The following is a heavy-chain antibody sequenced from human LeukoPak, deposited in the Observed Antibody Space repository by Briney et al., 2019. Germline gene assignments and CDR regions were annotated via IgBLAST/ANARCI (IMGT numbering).Heavy chain of an antibody. Sequence: SETLSLTCTVSGGSISSSSYYWGWIRQPPGKGLEWIGSIYYSGSTYYNPSLKSRVTISVDTSKNQFSLKLSSVTAADTAVYYCARAGGYSYGSYYYMDVWGKGTTVTVSS. CDR2: IYYSGST. J-gene: IGHJ6*03. CDR3: ARAGGYSYGSYYYMDV. D-gene: IGHD5-18*01. CDR1: GGSISSSSYY. V-gene: IGHV4-39*07.